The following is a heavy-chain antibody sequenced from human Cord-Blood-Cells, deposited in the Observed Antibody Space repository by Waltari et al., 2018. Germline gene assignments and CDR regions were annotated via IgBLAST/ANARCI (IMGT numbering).Heavy chain of an antibody. CDR1: GGTFSSYA. D-gene: IGHD3-3*01. V-gene: IGHV1-69*01. Sequence: QVQLVQSGAEVKKPGSSVKVSCKASGGTFSSYAISWVRQAPGHGLEWMGGIIPIFGTANYAQKFQGRVTITADESTSTAYMELSSLRSEDTAVYYCARGPPQITIFGVVIGAPGYYYYMDVWGKGTTVTVSS. CDR3: ARGPPQITIFGVVIGAPGYYYYMDV. CDR2: IIPIFGTA. J-gene: IGHJ6*03.